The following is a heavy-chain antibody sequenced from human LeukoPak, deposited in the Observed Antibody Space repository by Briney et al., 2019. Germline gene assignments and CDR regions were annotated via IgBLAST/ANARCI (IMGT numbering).Heavy chain of an antibody. CDR3: ARARGGSDAFDI. Sequence: NPSETLSLTCAVYGGSFSGYYWSWIRQPPGKGLEWIGEINHSGSTNYNPSLKSRVTISVDTSKNQFSLKLSSVTAADTAVYYCARARGGSDAFDIWGQGTMVTVSS. CDR2: INHSGST. D-gene: IGHD2-15*01. J-gene: IGHJ3*02. CDR1: GGSFSGYY. V-gene: IGHV4-34*01.